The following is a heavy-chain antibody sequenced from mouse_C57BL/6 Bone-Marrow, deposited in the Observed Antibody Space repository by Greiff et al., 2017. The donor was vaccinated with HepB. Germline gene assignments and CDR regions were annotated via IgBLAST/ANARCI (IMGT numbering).Heavy chain of an antibody. Sequence: EVQLVESGGGLVKPGGSLKLSCAASGFTFSDYGMHWVRQAPEKGLEWVAYISSGSSTIYYADTVEGRFTISRDNAKNTLFLQMTSLRSEDTAMYYCARGVYYDYDEGYYYAMDYWGQGTSVTVSS. CDR1: GFTFSDYG. V-gene: IGHV5-17*01. J-gene: IGHJ4*01. CDR3: ARGVYYDYDEGYYYAMDY. CDR2: ISSGSSTI. D-gene: IGHD2-4*01.